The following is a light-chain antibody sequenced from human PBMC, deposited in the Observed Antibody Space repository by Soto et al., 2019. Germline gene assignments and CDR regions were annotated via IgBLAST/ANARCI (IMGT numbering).Light chain of an antibody. V-gene: IGKV3-11*01. CDR1: QSVSSY. J-gene: IGKJ3*01. CDR2: DAS. Sequence: EIVLPQSPATLSSSPGQRATLSCRASQSVSSYVAWYQQKPGQAPRLLIYDASNRATGIPARFSGSGSGTDFTLTISSLEAEDFAVYYCQQRSNWPPVFTFGPGTKVDIK. CDR3: QQRSNWPPVFT.